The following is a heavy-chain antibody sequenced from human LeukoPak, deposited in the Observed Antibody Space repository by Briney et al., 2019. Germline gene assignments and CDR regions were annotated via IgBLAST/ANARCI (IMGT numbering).Heavy chain of an antibody. Sequence: GGTLRLSCTASGFTFSSYAMHWVRQAPGKGLEWVAVISYDGSNKYYADSVKGRFTISRDNSKNTLYLQMNSLRAEDTAVYYCARDPAHGVDVWGQGTTVTVSS. J-gene: IGHJ6*02. CDR2: ISYDGSNK. CDR1: GFTFSSYA. CDR3: ARDPAHGVDV. V-gene: IGHV3-30-3*01.